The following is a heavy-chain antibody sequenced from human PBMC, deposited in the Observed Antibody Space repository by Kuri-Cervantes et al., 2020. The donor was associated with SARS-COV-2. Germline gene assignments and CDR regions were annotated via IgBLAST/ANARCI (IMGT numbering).Heavy chain of an antibody. CDR1: GGSISGYH. CDR3: ATVGYSYASQGYYYYYYMDV. J-gene: IGHJ6*03. Sequence: GSLRLSCTVSGGSISGYHWSWIRQSAGKGLEWIRLMYASGGTKYNPSLKSRVTMSVDTSKNQLSLKLRSVAAADTAVYYCATVGYSYASQGYYYYYYMDVWGKGTTVTVSS. V-gene: IGHV4-4*07. D-gene: IGHD5-18*01. CDR2: MYASGGT.